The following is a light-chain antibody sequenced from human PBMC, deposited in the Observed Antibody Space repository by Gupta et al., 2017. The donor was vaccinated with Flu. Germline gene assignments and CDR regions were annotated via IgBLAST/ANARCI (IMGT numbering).Light chain of an antibody. CDR2: LGS. V-gene: IGKV2-28*01. CDR1: QSLLHSNGYNY. Sequence: DIVMTQSPLSLPVTPGEPASISCRSSQSLLHSNGYNYLDWYLQKPGQSPQLLIYLGSNRASGVPDRFSGSGSGTDFTLKISRVEAEDVGVYYCRQALQTGDTFGGGTKVEIK. J-gene: IGKJ4*01. CDR3: RQALQTGDT.